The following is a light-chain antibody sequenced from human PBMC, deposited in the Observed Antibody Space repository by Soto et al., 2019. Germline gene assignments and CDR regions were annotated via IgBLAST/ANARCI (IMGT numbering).Light chain of an antibody. J-gene: IGLJ1*01. CDR2: SND. Sequence: QSVLTQPPSASGTPGQRVTISCSGSSSNIGSDTVKWYQQLPGTGPKLLIYSNDQRPSGVPDRFSGSKSGTSASLAISGLQSEDEADYYCAAWDDSLKGGVFGTGTKLTVL. CDR3: AAWDDSLKGGV. V-gene: IGLV1-44*01. CDR1: SSNIGSDT.